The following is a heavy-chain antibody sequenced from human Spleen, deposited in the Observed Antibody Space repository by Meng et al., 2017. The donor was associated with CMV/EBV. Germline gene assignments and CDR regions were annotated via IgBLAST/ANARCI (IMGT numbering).Heavy chain of an antibody. J-gene: IGHJ3*02. CDR3: AREPPSNLRFLEWDPFDI. Sequence: SETLSLTCTVSGGSISSYYWSWIRQPPGKGLEWIGSIYYSGSTYYNPSLKSRVTISVDTSKNQFSLKLSSVTAADTAVYYCAREPPSNLRFLEWDPFDIWGQGTMVTVSS. CDR2: IYYSGST. D-gene: IGHD3-3*01. CDR1: GGSISSYY. V-gene: IGHV4-59*12.